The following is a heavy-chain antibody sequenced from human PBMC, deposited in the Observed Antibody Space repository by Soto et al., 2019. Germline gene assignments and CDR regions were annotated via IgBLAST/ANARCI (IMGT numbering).Heavy chain of an antibody. V-gene: IGHV4-61*01. Sequence: SETLSLTCTVSDGSVSSGSYYWTWMRQPPGKGLEWIGYIYSIGSTLYNPSLKSRAIISADTSMNQFSLKLSSVTAGDTAVYYCARDSLALFDSCGRGTLVTVYS. D-gene: IGHD5-12*01. J-gene: IGHJ4*02. CDR3: ARDSLALFDS. CDR2: IYSIGST. CDR1: DGSVSSGSYY.